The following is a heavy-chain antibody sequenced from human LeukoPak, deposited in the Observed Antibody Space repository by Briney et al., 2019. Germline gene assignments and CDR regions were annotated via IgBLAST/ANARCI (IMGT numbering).Heavy chain of an antibody. CDR1: GFTFSSYS. D-gene: IGHD2-15*01. Sequence: GGSLRLSCAASGFTFSSYSMNWIRQAPGKGLEWVSSISRSGSTKYYADSVKGRFTISRDNAKNSLFLQMNSLRAEDTAVYYCARVLRYCSGGNCYSGGLEYMDVWGKGTTVTISS. CDR3: ARVLRYCSGGNCYSGGLEYMDV. J-gene: IGHJ6*03. V-gene: IGHV3-48*04. CDR2: ISRSGSTK.